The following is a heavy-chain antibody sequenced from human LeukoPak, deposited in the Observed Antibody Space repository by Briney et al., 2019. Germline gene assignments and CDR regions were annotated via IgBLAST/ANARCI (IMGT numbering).Heavy chain of an antibody. V-gene: IGHV3-74*03. CDR2: INRDGSTT. J-gene: IGHJ4*02. Sequence: GGSLRLSCAASGFTFSSYWMHWVRQAPGKGLVWVSRINRDGSTTTYADSVKGRFTVPRDNAKNTLNLQMNSLRAEDTAVYYCARGGDYYDSSGYFWRPAEIDYWGQGTLVTVSS. CDR3: ARGGDYYDSSGYFWRPAEIDY. CDR1: GFTFSSYW. D-gene: IGHD3-22*01.